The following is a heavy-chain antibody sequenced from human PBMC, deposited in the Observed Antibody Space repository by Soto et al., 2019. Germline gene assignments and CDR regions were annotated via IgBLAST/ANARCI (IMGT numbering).Heavy chain of an antibody. J-gene: IGHJ6*02. CDR1: GGTFSSYA. CDR2: IIPIFGTA. D-gene: IGHD5-18*01. Sequence: VKVSCKASGGTFSSYAISWVRQAPGQGLEWMGGIIPIFGTANYAQKFQGRVTITADESTSTAYMELSSLRSEDTAVYYCARDVGEQLWLPLDYYYGMDVWGQGTTVTVSS. V-gene: IGHV1-69*13. CDR3: ARDVGEQLWLPLDYYYGMDV.